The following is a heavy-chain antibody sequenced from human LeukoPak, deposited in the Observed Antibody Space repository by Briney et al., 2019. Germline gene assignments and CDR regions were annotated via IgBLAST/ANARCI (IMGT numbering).Heavy chain of an antibody. CDR1: GGSISNRNYY. CDR3: AREGSTSVNWFDP. CDR2: IYYSGST. Sequence: PSETLSLTCTVSGGSISNRNYYWGWIRQPPGKGLEWIGSIYYSGSTYFNPSLSSRVTISVDTSKNQFSLELSSVTAADTAVYYCAREGSTSVNWFDPWGQGTLVTVSS. J-gene: IGHJ5*02. V-gene: IGHV4-39*07. D-gene: IGHD2-2*01.